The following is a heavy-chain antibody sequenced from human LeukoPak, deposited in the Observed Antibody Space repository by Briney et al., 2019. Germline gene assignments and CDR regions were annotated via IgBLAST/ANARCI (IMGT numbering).Heavy chain of an antibody. CDR1: GFTFSSYA. CDR3: AKFRVWFGELSEAFDI. D-gene: IGHD3-10*01. J-gene: IGHJ3*02. Sequence: PGGSLRLSCAASGFTFSSYAMSWVRQAPGKGLEWVSAISGSGGSTYYADSVKGRFTISRDNSKNTLYLQMNSLRAEDTAVYYCAKFRVWFGELSEAFDIWGQGTMVTVSS. CDR2: ISGSGGST. V-gene: IGHV3-23*01.